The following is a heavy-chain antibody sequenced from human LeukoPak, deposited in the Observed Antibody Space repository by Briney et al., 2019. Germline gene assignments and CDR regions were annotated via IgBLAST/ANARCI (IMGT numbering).Heavy chain of an antibody. D-gene: IGHD3-3*02. Sequence: GGSLRLSCAASGFTFSSYGMHWVRQAPGKGLEWVAVIWYDGSNKYYADSVKGRFTISRDNSKNTLYLQMNSLRAEDTAVYYCARSEFGAFHYFDYWGQGTLVTVSS. CDR1: GFTFSSYG. J-gene: IGHJ4*02. CDR2: IWYDGSNK. CDR3: ARSEFGAFHYFDY. V-gene: IGHV3-33*01.